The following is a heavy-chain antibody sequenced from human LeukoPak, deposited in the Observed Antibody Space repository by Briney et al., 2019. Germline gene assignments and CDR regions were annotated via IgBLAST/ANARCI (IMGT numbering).Heavy chain of an antibody. CDR1: GFTFSSYW. V-gene: IGHV3-7*01. CDR3: ANSGWYGHFDY. CDR2: IKQDGSEK. D-gene: IGHD6-19*01. Sequence: GGSLRLSCAASGFTFSSYWMSWVRQAPGKGLEWVANIKQDGSEKYYVDSVKGRFTISRDNAKNSLYLQMNSLRAEDTAVYYCANSGWYGHFDYWGQGTLVTVSS. J-gene: IGHJ4*02.